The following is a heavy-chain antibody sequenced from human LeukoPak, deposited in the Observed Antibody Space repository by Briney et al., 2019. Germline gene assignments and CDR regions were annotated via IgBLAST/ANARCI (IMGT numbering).Heavy chain of an antibody. CDR3: ARQKRQLWLFGGPDEPETILDY. D-gene: IGHD5-18*01. J-gene: IGHJ4*02. V-gene: IGHV3-11*01. Sequence: GGSLRLSCAASGFTFSDYYMSWIRQAPGKGLEWVSYISSSGSTIYYADSVKGRFTISRDNAKNSLYLQMNSLRAEDTAVYYCARQKRQLWLFGGPDEPETILDYWGQGTLVTVSS. CDR2: ISSSGSTI. CDR1: GFTFSDYY.